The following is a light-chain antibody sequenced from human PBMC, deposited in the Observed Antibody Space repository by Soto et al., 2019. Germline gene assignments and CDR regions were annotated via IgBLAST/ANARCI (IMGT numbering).Light chain of an antibody. J-gene: IGKJ1*01. CDR2: QVS. CDR1: QSLVYSDGNTY. V-gene: IGKV2-24*01. Sequence: DIVLTQTPLSSPVTLGQPASISCRSSQSLVYSDGNTYLSWLQQRPGQPPRLLIYQVSNRFSGVPDRFSGSGAGTDSTLKISRVEAEDVGVDCCVQFSQFPRTFGQGTKVEIK. CDR3: VQFSQFPRT.